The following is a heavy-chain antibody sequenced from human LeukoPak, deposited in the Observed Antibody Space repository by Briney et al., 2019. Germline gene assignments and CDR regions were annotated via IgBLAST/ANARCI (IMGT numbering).Heavy chain of an antibody. CDR1: GGSISSYY. J-gene: IGHJ5*02. D-gene: IGHD1-26*01. CDR2: IYTSGST. Sequence: PSETLSVTCTVSGGSISSYYWSWIRQPPGKGLEWIGYIYTSGSTNYNPSLKSRVTISVDTSKNQFSLKLSSVTAADTAVYYCARQGGSIFDPWGQGTLVTVSS. V-gene: IGHV4-4*09. CDR3: ARQGGSIFDP.